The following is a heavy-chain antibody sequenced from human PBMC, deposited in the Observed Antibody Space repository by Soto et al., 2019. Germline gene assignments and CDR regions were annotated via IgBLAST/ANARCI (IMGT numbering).Heavy chain of an antibody. CDR2: MNPNSGNT. CDR3: ARGAYYDSSGYYYFHAFDI. Sequence: GASVKVSCKASGYTFTSYDINWVRQATGQGLEWMGWMNPNSGNTGYAQKFQGRVTMTRNTSISTAYMELSSLRSEDTAVYYCARGAYYDSSGYYYFHAFDIWGQGTMVT. J-gene: IGHJ3*02. CDR1: GYTFTSYD. V-gene: IGHV1-8*01. D-gene: IGHD3-22*01.